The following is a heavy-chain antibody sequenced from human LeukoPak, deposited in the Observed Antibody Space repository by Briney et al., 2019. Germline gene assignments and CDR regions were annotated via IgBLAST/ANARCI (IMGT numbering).Heavy chain of an antibody. CDR3: ARDQTPTYYYDSRSLDY. CDR1: GYTFTSYY. D-gene: IGHD3-22*01. CDR2: INPSGGST. J-gene: IGHJ4*02. V-gene: IGHV1-46*01. Sequence: ASVKVSCKASGYTFTSYYMHWVRQAPGQGLEWMGIINPSGGSTSYAQEFQGRVTMTRDTSTSTVYMELSSLRSEDTAVYYCARDQTPTYYYDSRSLDYWGQGTLVTVSS.